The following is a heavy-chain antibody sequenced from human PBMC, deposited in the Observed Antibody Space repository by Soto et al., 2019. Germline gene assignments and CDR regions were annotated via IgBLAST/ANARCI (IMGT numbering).Heavy chain of an antibody. J-gene: IGHJ4*02. CDR3: ARDPGPYYFDY. CDR2: ISYDGSNK. V-gene: IGHV3-30-3*01. Sequence: QVQLVESGGGVVQHGRSLRLSCAASGFTFSSYAMHWVRQAPGKGLEWVAVISYDGSNKYYADSVKGRFTISRDNSKNTLYLQMNSLRAEDTAVYYCARDPGPYYFDYWGQGTLVTVSS. CDR1: GFTFSSYA. D-gene: IGHD2-8*02.